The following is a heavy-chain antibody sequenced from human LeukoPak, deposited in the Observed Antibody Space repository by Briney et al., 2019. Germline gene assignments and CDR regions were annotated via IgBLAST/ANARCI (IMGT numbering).Heavy chain of an antibody. J-gene: IGHJ5*02. Sequence: GGSLRLSCAASGFTFSSYAMSWVRQAPGKGLEWVPAISGSGGSTYYADSVKGRFTISRDNSKNTLYLQMNSLRAEDTAVYYCAKGPSSAAISRWFDPWGQGTLVTVSS. CDR2: ISGSGGST. CDR3: AKGPSSAAISRWFDP. CDR1: GFTFSSYA. V-gene: IGHV3-23*01. D-gene: IGHD3-22*01.